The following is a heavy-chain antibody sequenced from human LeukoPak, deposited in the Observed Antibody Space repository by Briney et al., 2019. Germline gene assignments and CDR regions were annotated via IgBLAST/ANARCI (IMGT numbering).Heavy chain of an antibody. CDR2: MNPNSGNT. CDR1: GYTFTSYD. D-gene: IGHD2-15*01. J-gene: IGHJ6*03. CDR3: ARGGRKRPFYYYYMDV. V-gene: IGHV1-8*01. Sequence: GASVKVSCKASGYTFTSYDINWVRQATGQGLEWMGWMNPNSGNTGYAQKFQGRVTMTRNTSISTAYMELSSLRSEDTAVYYCARGGRKRPFYYYYMDVWGKGTTVTISS.